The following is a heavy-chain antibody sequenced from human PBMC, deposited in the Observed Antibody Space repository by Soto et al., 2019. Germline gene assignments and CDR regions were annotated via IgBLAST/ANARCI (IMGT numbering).Heavy chain of an antibody. CDR1: GFSLTTSGVG. D-gene: IGHD3-3*01. CDR2: IYWDDDK. CDR3: AHRILCTVFGLVTTTARYWDF. Sequence: QITLNESGPTVVKPAETLTLTCTFSGFSLTTSGVGVGWIRQSPGKAPEWLALIYWDDDKRYSASLESSLTITKDTSKNQVGLTMASVDPADTATYYCAHRILCTVFGLVTTTARYWDFWCQGTPVVVSS. J-gene: IGHJ1*01. V-gene: IGHV2-5*02.